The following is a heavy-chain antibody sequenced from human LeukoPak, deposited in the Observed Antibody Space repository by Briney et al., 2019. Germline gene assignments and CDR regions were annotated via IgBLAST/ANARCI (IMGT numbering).Heavy chain of an antibody. CDR3: ARSLDGYWSGLDR. J-gene: IGHJ4*02. CDR1: GFTFSDYY. V-gene: IGHV3-11*04. Sequence: PGGSLRLSCAASGFTFSDYYMSWVRQAPGKGLEWVSYISRNGINTYYADSVKGRFTISRDNAKNSLSLQMSRLRAEDTAVYYCARSLDGYWSGLDRWGQGTLVTVSS. CDR2: ISRNGINT. D-gene: IGHD3-3*01.